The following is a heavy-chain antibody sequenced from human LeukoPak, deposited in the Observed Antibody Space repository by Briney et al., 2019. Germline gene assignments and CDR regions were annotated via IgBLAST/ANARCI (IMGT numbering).Heavy chain of an antibody. D-gene: IGHD6-13*01. J-gene: IGHJ4*02. CDR2: IYNNGRT. CDR3: ARGRSSSWSSFDY. V-gene: IGHV4-30-4*01. Sequence: SETLSLTCTVSGGSISSGDYYWRWVRQPPGKGLDWIGYIYNNGRTYYNPSLKSRVTISEDTSKNLFSLKVSSVTAADAAVYYCARGRSSSWSSFDYWGQGTLVTVSS. CDR1: GGSISSGDYY.